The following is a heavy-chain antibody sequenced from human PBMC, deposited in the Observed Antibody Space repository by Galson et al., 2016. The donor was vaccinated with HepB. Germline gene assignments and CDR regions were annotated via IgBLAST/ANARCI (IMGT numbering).Heavy chain of an antibody. J-gene: IGHJ4*02. CDR1: GGSMSSHY. V-gene: IGHV4-59*11. D-gene: IGHD6-25*01. CDR3: ERRIGTAGPNSFDY. Sequence: ETLSLTCNVSGGSMSSHYWSWIRQPPGKGLAWIGYIYHSGMTNYKSSLKSRVSISIDTSNNQFSLKLTSVTAAEPAVYYCERRIGTAGPNSFDYWGRGTLVTVSS. CDR2: IYHSGMT.